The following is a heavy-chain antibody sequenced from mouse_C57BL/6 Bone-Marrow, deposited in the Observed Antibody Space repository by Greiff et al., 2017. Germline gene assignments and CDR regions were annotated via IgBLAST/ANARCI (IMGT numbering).Heavy chain of an antibody. CDR2: ISGGGGNT. J-gene: IGHJ1*03. CDR1: GFTFSSYT. D-gene: IGHD1-1*01. Sequence: DVKLVESGGGLVKPGGSLKLSCAASGFTFSSYTMSWVRQTPEKRLQWVAAISGGGGNTYYPDRVKGRFTISRDNDKNILYLQMSSLRSEDTALYYCSRQVTTVLATKYFDVWGTGNTVTVSS. CDR3: SRQVTTVLATKYFDV. V-gene: IGHV5-9*01.